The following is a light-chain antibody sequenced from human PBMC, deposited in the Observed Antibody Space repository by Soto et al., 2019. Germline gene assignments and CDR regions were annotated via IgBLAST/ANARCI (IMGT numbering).Light chain of an antibody. CDR3: SSYTSSSTLLYV. Sequence: QSALTQPASVSGSPGQSITISCTGTSSDVGGYNYVSWHQQHPGKAPKLMIYDVSNRPSGVPNRFTGSKSGNTASLTISGLQTEDEADYYCSSYTSSSTLLYVFGTGTKLTVL. V-gene: IGLV2-14*01. CDR2: DVS. CDR1: SSDVGGYNY. J-gene: IGLJ1*01.